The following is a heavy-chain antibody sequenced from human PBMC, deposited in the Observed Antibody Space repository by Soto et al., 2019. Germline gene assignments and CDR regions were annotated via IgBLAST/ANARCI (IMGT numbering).Heavy chain of an antibody. D-gene: IGHD3-9*01. CDR2: ISSSSSYT. CDR3: ARHYDILTGSFDY. Sequence: QVPLVESGGGLVKPGGSLRLSCAASGFTFSDYYMSWIRQAPGKGLEWVSYISSSSSYTNYADSVKGRFTISRDNAKNSLYLQMNSLRAEDTAVYYCARHYDILTGSFDYWGQGTLVTVSS. J-gene: IGHJ4*02. V-gene: IGHV3-11*05. CDR1: GFTFSDYY.